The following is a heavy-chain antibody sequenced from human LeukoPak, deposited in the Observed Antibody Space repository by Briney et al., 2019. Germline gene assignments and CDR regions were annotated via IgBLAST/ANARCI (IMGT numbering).Heavy chain of an antibody. CDR3: ARVQGERRDY. D-gene: IGHD3-16*01. V-gene: IGHV3-21*01. J-gene: IGHJ4*02. CDR2: IGGSSSFV. CDR1: GFTFSSYT. Sequence: GGSLRLSCAASGFTFSSYTMNWVRQAPGKWLEWVSSIGGSSSFVFYADSVKGRFTISRDNAKNSLYLQMSSLRVEDTAIYYCARVQGERRDYWGQGTLVTVSS.